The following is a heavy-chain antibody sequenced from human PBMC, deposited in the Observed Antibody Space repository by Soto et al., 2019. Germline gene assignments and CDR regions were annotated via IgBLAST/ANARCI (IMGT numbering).Heavy chain of an antibody. V-gene: IGHV1-18*01. Sequence: ASVKVSCKASGYTFTSYGISWVRQAPGQGLEWMGWISAYNGNTNYALKLQGRVTMTTDTSTSTAYMELRSLRSDDTAVYYCARVLAVAGRHYFDYWGQGTLVTVSS. D-gene: IGHD6-19*01. CDR2: ISAYNGNT. CDR3: ARVLAVAGRHYFDY. J-gene: IGHJ4*02. CDR1: GYTFTSYG.